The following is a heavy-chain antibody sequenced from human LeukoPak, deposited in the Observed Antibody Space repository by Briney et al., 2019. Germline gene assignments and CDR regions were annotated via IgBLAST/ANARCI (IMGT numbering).Heavy chain of an antibody. V-gene: IGHV3-48*01. CDR2: ISSSSSSI. J-gene: IGHJ4*02. CDR1: GFTSSSYS. Sequence: GGSLRLSCAASGFTSSSYSMNWVRQAPGKGLEWVSYISSSSSSIYHADSVKGRFTISRDNAKNSLYLQMNSLRAEDTAVYYCASYGDYFDYWGQGTLVTVSS. D-gene: IGHD4-17*01. CDR3: ASYGDYFDY.